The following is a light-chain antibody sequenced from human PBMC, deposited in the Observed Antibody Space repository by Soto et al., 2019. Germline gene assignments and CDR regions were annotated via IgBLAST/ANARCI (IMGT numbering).Light chain of an antibody. CDR2: KAS. Sequence: DIQMTQSPSTLSASVGDRVTITCRASQSISSWLAWYQQKPGKARKLLIYKASSLESGVPSRFSGSGSGTEFPLTISTLQPDDFPPYYCQQYRTFVQGTKVEIK. V-gene: IGKV1-5*03. CDR3: QQYRT. CDR1: QSISSW. J-gene: IGKJ1*01.